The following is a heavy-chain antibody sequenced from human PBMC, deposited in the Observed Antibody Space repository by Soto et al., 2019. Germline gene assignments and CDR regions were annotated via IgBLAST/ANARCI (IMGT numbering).Heavy chain of an antibody. V-gene: IGHV3-30-3*01. CDR3: ARDPTSGWYEEYYYYYGMDV. D-gene: IGHD6-19*01. Sequence: QVQLVESGGGVVQPGRSLRLSCAASGFTFSSYAMHWVRQAPGKGLEWVAVISYDGSNKYYADSVKGRFTISRDNSKTTLYLQMNSLRAEDTAVYYCARDPTSGWYEEYYYYYGMDVWGQGPTVTVSS. J-gene: IGHJ6*02. CDR2: ISYDGSNK. CDR1: GFTFSSYA.